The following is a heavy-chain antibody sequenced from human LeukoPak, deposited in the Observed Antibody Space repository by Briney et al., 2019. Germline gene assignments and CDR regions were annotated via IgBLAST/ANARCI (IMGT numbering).Heavy chain of an antibody. Sequence: PSDTLSLTCTASGGSISSYYWSWIRQPPGKGLEWIGEINHSGSTNYNPSLKSRVTISVDTSKNQFSLKLSSVTAADTAVYYCARVMGAFAYFDYWGQGTLVTVSS. J-gene: IGHJ4*02. V-gene: IGHV4-34*01. D-gene: IGHD3-10*01. CDR3: ARVMGAFAYFDY. CDR1: GGSISSYY. CDR2: INHSGST.